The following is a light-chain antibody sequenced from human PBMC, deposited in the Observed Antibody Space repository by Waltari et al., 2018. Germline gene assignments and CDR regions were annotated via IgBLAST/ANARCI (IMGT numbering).Light chain of an antibody. J-gene: IGKJ4*01. Sequence: ERVMTQSLVALSVSPGERITVSCRTSQTVGSNVAWYQKKPGHAPRLVIYDASIRAAGLPARFSGSGSGTEFTLTIGSLQSEDVATYYCQQYNSWPLTFGGGTKVEMK. V-gene: IGKV3-15*01. CDR3: QQYNSWPLT. CDR1: QTVGSN. CDR2: DAS.